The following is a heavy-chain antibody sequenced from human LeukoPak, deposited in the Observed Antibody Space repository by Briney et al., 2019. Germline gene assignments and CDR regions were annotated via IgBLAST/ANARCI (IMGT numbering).Heavy chain of an antibody. CDR2: IYSGGST. Sequence: GGSLRLSCAASGFTVSSNYMSWVRQAPGKGLEWVSVIYSGGSTYYADSVKGRFTISRDNSKNTLYLQMNSLRAEDTTVYYCAREYYDFWSGLYYYYMDVWGKGTTVTVSS. V-gene: IGHV3-66*02. CDR1: GFTVSSNY. CDR3: AREYYDFWSGLYYYYMDV. D-gene: IGHD3-3*01. J-gene: IGHJ6*03.